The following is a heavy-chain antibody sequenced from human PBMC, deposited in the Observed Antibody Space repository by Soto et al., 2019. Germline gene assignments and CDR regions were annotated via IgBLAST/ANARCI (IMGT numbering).Heavy chain of an antibody. Sequence: GGSLRLSCAASGFTFSTYAMPWVRQAPGRGLEWVSTILHDETPFYTDSVKGRFTISRDNVRGTLYLQMNGLRVEDAALYFCAKDLFPTSGQRFFFESWGQGSLVTVSS. CDR3: AKDLFPTSGQRFFFES. CDR1: GFTFSTYA. D-gene: IGHD2-21*01. CDR2: ILHDETP. J-gene: IGHJ4*02. V-gene: IGHV3-23*01.